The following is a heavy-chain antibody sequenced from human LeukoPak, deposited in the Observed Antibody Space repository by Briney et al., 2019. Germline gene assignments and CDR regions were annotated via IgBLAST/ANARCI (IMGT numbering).Heavy chain of an antibody. CDR3: ARRVYGSGSYYFNWFDP. CDR2: IYYSGST. Sequence: SETLSLTCTVSGGSISSSSYYWGWIRQPPGKRLEWIGSIYYSGSTYYNPSLKSRVTISVDTSKNQFSLKLSSVTAADTAVYYCARRVYGSGSYYFNWFDPWGQGTLVTVSS. V-gene: IGHV4-39*07. CDR1: GGSISSSSYY. D-gene: IGHD3-10*01. J-gene: IGHJ5*02.